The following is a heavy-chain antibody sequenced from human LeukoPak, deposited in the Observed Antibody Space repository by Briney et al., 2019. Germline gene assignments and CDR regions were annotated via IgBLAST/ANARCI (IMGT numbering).Heavy chain of an antibody. D-gene: IGHD2-8*02. Sequence: GGSLRLSCAASGLTFSNHVMSWVRQAPGKGLERVSTISGSGGSTYFADSVKGRFTISRDNAKNTLYLQMNSLRAEDTAVYYCARDQLYCTGGYCYFDYWGQGTLLTVSS. CDR1: GLTFSNHV. CDR3: ARDQLYCTGGYCYFDY. J-gene: IGHJ4*02. CDR2: ISGSGGST. V-gene: IGHV3-23*01.